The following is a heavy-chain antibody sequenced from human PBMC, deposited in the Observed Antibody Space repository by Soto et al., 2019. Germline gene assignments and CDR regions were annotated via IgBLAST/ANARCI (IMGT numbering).Heavy chain of an antibody. Sequence: GGSLRLSCAASGFTFSTYWMSWVRQPPGKGLEWVAKIKVDGSEIYYVDSVKGRFTISRDNAKNSLYLQMNSLRAEDTAVYYCARGHSSSPNWFDPWGQGTLVTVSS. CDR3: ARGHSSSPNWFDP. V-gene: IGHV3-7*03. CDR1: GFTFSTYW. CDR2: IKVDGSEI. J-gene: IGHJ5*02. D-gene: IGHD2-15*01.